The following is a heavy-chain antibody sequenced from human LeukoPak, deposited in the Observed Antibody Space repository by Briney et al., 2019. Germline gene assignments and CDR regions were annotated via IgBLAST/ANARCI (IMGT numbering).Heavy chain of an antibody. CDR1: GGSISSSSYY. D-gene: IGHD3-3*01. Sequence: SETLSLTCTVSGGSISSSSYYWGWIRQPPGKGLEWIGSIYYSGSTYYNPSLKSRVTISVDTSKNQFSLKLSSVTAADTAVYYCAVGDFWSGYLDYWGQGTLVTVSS. V-gene: IGHV4-39*07. CDR2: IYYSGST. J-gene: IGHJ4*02. CDR3: AVGDFWSGYLDY.